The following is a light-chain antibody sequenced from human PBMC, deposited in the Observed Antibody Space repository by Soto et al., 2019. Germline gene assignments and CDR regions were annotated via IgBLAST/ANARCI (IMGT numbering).Light chain of an antibody. CDR1: SSGVGGYNY. CDR2: EVT. J-gene: IGLJ1*01. V-gene: IGLV2-14*01. CDR3: CSFTSGNTAYV. Sequence: QSVLTQPGSVSGSPGQSITISCTGTSSGVGGYNYVSWYQQHPGKAPKLMIYEVTNRPSGVSTRFSGSKSGNTASLTISGLQAEDEADYYCCSFTSGNTAYVFGTGTKVTVL.